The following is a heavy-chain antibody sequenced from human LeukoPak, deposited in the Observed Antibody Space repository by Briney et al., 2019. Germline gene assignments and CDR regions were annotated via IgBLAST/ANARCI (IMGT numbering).Heavy chain of an antibody. D-gene: IGHD3-10*01. V-gene: IGHV3-33*01. CDR2: IWYDGSNK. CDR3: ARSPLHLWLGELLLDY. J-gene: IGHJ4*02. Sequence: SGGSLRLSCAASGFTFSSYGMHWVRQAPGKGLEWVAVIWYDGSNKYYADSVKGRFTISRDNSKNTLYLQMNSLRAEDTAVYYCARSPLHLWLGELLLDYWGQGTLVTVSS. CDR1: GFTFSSYG.